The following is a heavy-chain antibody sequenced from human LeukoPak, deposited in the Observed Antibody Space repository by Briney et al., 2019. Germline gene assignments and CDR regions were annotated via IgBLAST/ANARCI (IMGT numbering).Heavy chain of an antibody. CDR3: AREYSASEH. D-gene: IGHD4-11*01. CDR1: GYTFVGSY. J-gene: IGHJ1*01. CDR2: IDPSTGNT. Sequence: GASVKVSCKASGYTFVGSYLHWVRQAPGQGLEWMAWIDPSTGNTHYAQKFQGRITVTRDTSISTTYMELSWLTSDDTALYYCAREYSASEHWGQGTLVTVSS. V-gene: IGHV1-2*02.